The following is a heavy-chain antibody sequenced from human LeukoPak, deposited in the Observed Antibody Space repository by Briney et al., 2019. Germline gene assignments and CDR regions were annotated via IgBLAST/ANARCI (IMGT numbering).Heavy chain of an antibody. V-gene: IGHV1-2*02. CDR1: GYTFTGDY. J-gene: IGHJ4*02. Sequence: GASLKVSCKASGYTFTGDYMHWVRQAPGQGLEWMGWINPNSGGTNYAQKFQGRVTMTRDTSISTAYMGLSRLRSDDTAVYYCARGLGYCSSTSCYDFDYWGQGTQVTVSS. D-gene: IGHD2-2*01. CDR3: ARGLGYCSSTSCYDFDY. CDR2: INPNSGGT.